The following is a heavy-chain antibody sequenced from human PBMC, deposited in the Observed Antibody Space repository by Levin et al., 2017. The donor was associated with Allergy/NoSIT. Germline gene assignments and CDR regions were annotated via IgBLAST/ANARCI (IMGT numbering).Heavy chain of an antibody. CDR2: ISYDGNDK. Sequence: GESLKISCAASGFSFSAFGMHWVRQAPGKGLEWVAVISYDGNDKYYADSVKGRFTISRDTPKNTLHLQMNSLRTEDTAVYYCTRAGWKPGGSHPPINFWGQGALVLVSS. CDR3: TRAGWKPGGSHPPINF. J-gene: IGHJ4*02. CDR1: GFSFSAFG. V-gene: IGHV3-30*03. D-gene: IGHD2-15*01.